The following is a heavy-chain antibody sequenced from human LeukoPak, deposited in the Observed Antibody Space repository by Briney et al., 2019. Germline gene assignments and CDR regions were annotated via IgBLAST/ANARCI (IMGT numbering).Heavy chain of an antibody. CDR3: ARDKTDFSGSLDY. D-gene: IGHD3-22*01. V-gene: IGHV4-30-2*01. CDR2: IYHSGST. CDR1: GGSISSGGYY. J-gene: IGHJ4*02. Sequence: SETLSLTCTVSGGSISSGGYYWSWIRQPPGKGLEWIGYIYHSGSTYYNPSLKSRVTISVDRSKNQFSLKLSSVTAADTAVYYCARDKTDFSGSLDYWGQGTLVTVSS.